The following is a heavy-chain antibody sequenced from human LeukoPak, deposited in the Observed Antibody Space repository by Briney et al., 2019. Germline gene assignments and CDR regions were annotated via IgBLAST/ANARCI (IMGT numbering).Heavy chain of an antibody. J-gene: IGHJ4*02. CDR1: GFTFGRHG. D-gene: IGHD3-10*01. CDR3: AKDHFRESNSYYFDY. CDR2: IWYDGSNQ. Sequence: AGGSLRLSCAGSGFTFGRHGIHWVRQAPGKGLDWVAVIWYDGSNQYYADSVKGRFTISRDNSKNTLYLQMNSLRAEDTAVYYCAKDHFRESNSYYFDYWGQGTLVTVSS. V-gene: IGHV3-33*06.